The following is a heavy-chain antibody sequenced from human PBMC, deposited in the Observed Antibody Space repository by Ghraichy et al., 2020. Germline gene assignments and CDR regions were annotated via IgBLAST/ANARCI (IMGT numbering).Heavy chain of an antibody. Sequence: GGSLRLSCAASGFTFSNAWMSWVRQAPGKGLEWVGRIKSKTDGGTTDYAAPMKGRFTISRDDSKNTLYLQMNSLKTEDTAVYYCTTAAYYYDSSGYYSVDYWGQGTLVTVSS. D-gene: IGHD3-22*01. CDR3: TTAAYYYDSSGYYSVDY. CDR2: IKSKTDGGTT. V-gene: IGHV3-15*01. CDR1: GFTFSNAW. J-gene: IGHJ4*02.